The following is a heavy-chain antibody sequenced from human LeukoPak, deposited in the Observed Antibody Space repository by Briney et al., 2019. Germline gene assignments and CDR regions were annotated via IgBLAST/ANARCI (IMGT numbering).Heavy chain of an antibody. J-gene: IGHJ4*02. CDR3: ARDAAGNPPFYYSDY. Sequence: GGSLRLSCAASGFTFSSYAMHWVRQAPGKGLEWVAVIPYDGINKYYADSVKGRFTISRDNSKNTVYLQMNSLRAEDTAVYYCARDAAGNPPFYYSDYWGQGTLVTVSS. V-gene: IGHV3-30*04. D-gene: IGHD6-19*01. CDR1: GFTFSSYA. CDR2: IPYDGINK.